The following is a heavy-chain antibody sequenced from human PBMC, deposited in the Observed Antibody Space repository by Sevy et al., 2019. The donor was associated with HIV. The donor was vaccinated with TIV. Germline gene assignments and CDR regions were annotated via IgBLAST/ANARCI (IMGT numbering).Heavy chain of an antibody. D-gene: IGHD1-26*01. Sequence: GGSLRLSCSASGFPFSSFAMHWVRQAPGKGLEWVALIWYDGSQKYFADSLKGRLTISRDNSKNTLFLQMNSLRAEDTAVYYCARPILGVTTSTYFDSWGQVTLVTVSS. J-gene: IGHJ4*02. CDR2: IWYDGSQK. CDR3: ARPILGVTTSTYFDS. CDR1: GFPFSSFA. V-gene: IGHV3-33*01.